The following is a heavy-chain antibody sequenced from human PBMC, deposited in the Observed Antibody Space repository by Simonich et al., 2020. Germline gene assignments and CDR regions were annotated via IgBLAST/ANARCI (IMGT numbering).Heavy chain of an antibody. J-gene: IGHJ6*02. D-gene: IGHD6-13*01. Sequence: QVQLQESGPGLVKPSETLSLTCAVSGYSISSGYYWGWIRQPPGKGLEWIGSISHRGSPYYNPALKSRVTISVDTSKNQFSLKLSSVTAADTAVYYCARVGYSNYYYYGMDVCGQGTTVTVSS. CDR2: ISHRGSP. CDR3: ARVGYSNYYYYGMDV. CDR1: GYSISSGYY. V-gene: IGHV4-38-2*01.